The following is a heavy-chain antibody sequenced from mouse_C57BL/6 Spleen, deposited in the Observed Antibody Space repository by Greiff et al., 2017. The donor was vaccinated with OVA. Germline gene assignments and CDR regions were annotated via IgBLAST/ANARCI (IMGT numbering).Heavy chain of an antibody. Sequence: EVKVVESGGGLVQSGRSLRLSCATSGFTFSDFYMEWVRQAPGKGLEWIAASRNKANDYTTEYSASVKGRFIVSRDTSQSILYLQMNALRAEDTAIYYCARDGYYWGQGTSVTVSS. CDR3: ARDGYY. CDR2: SRNKANDYTT. CDR1: GFTFSDFY. J-gene: IGHJ4*01. V-gene: IGHV7-1*01.